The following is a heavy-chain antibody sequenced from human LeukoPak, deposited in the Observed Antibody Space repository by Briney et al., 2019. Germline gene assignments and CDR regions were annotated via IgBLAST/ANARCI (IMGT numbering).Heavy chain of an antibody. CDR3: ARGREEVVHY. D-gene: IGHD6-6*01. V-gene: IGHV1-2*02. CDR1: GYTFTAYY. Sequence: ASVTVSCKAPGYTFTAYYIHWVRQAPGLGLEWMGWINPNTGGTNYAQKFQGGVTMTRDTSISTAYMELSRLRSDDTAAYYCARGREEVVHYWGQGTLVTVSS. CDR2: INPNTGGT. J-gene: IGHJ4*02.